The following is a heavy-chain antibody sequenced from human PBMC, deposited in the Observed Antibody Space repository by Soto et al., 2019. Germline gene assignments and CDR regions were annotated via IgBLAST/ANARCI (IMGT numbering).Heavy chain of an antibody. CDR3: AKGLYGSGSYGHHWFDP. J-gene: IGHJ5*02. Sequence: GGSLRLSCAASGFTFSSYAMSWVRQAPGKGLEWVSAISGSGGSTYYADSVKGRFTISRDNSKNTLYLQMNSLRAEDTAVYYCAKGLYGSGSYGHHWFDPWGQGTMVTVYS. D-gene: IGHD3-10*01. CDR1: GFTFSSYA. CDR2: ISGSGGST. V-gene: IGHV3-23*01.